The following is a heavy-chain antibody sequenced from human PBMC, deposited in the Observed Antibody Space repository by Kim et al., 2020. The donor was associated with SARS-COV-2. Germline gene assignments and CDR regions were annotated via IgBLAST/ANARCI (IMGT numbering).Heavy chain of an antibody. CDR1: GFTFSNAW. J-gene: IGHJ3*02. CDR3: TTDFQSGSTDDAFDI. Sequence: GGSLRLSCAASGFTFSNAWMSWVRQAPGKGLEWVGRIKSKTDGGTTDYAAPVKGRFTISRDDSKNTLYLQMNSLKTEDTAVYYCTTDFQSGSTDDAFDIWGQGTMVTVSS. D-gene: IGHD2-21*02. V-gene: IGHV3-15*01. CDR2: IKSKTDGGTT.